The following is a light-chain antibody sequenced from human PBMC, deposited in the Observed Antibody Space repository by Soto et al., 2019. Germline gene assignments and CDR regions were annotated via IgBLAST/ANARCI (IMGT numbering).Light chain of an antibody. Sequence: DTVMTQSPATLSVSPGETATLSCRASESVGSHLAWYQQKPGQAPRLLIYGVSTRATGIPARFRGSGSETEFTLNISSLQSEDFAVYYCQQYDNWPPWTFGQGTKV. CDR1: ESVGSH. J-gene: IGKJ1*01. V-gene: IGKV3-15*01. CDR3: QQYDNWPPWT. CDR2: GVS.